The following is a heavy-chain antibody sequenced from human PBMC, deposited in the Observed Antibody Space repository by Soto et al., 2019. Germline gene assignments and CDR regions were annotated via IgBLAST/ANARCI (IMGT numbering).Heavy chain of an antibody. J-gene: IGHJ5*02. Sequence: PVGSLSLSCAASGFTFSSYSMNWVRQAPGKGLEWVSSISSSSSYIYYADSVKGRFTISRDNAKNSLYLQMNSLRSEDTAVYYCARDSDELLLRGGWFDPWGQGTLVTVS. CDR2: ISSSSSYI. V-gene: IGHV3-21*01. CDR3: ARDSDELLLRGGWFDP. CDR1: GFTFSSYS. D-gene: IGHD2-15*01.